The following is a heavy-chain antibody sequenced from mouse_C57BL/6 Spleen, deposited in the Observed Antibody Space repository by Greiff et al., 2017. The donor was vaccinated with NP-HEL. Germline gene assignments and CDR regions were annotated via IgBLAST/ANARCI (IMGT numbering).Heavy chain of an antibody. D-gene: IGHD1-1*01. CDR2: IYPGDGDT. CDR3: ARWAPPITTVVATPYAMDY. Sequence: QVQLQQSGAELVKPGASVKISCKASGYAFSSYWMNWVKQRPGKGLEWIGQIYPGDGDTNYNGKFKGKATLTADKSSSTAYMQLSSLTSEDSAVYFCARWAPPITTVVATPYAMDYWGQGTSVTVAS. CDR1: GYAFSSYW. J-gene: IGHJ4*01. V-gene: IGHV1-80*01.